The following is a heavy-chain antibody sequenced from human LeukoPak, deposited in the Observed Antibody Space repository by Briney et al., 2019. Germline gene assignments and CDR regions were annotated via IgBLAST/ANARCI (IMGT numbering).Heavy chain of an antibody. CDR2: ISGSGGRT. CDR1: GFTFSSYW. CDR3: ARYGVFGDTPRGHFDF. D-gene: IGHD3-10*02. V-gene: IGHV3-23*01. J-gene: IGHJ4*02. Sequence: GGSLRLSCAASGFTFSSYWMSWVRQAPGKGLEWASSISGSGGRTYYADSVKGRFTISRDQSKNALYLQLNSLRAEDTAVYYCARYGVFGDTPRGHFDFWGQGTLVTVSA.